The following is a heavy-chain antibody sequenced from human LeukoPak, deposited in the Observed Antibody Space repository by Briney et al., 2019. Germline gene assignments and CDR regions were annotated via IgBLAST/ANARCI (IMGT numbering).Heavy chain of an antibody. Sequence: PSETLSLTCTVSGGSISTYYWSWIRQPPGKGLEWIGYIYYSGSTNYNPSLKSRVTISVDTSKNQFSLKLSSVTAADTAVYYCASLFGELLNWGQGTLVTVSS. D-gene: IGHD3-10*02. CDR3: ASLFGELLN. CDR2: IYYSGST. J-gene: IGHJ4*02. CDR1: GGSISTYY. V-gene: IGHV4-59*08.